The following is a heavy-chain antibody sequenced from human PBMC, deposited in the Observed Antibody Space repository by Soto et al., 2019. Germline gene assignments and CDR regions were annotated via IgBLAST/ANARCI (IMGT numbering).Heavy chain of an antibody. J-gene: IGHJ4*02. CDR2: IDPSDSYT. CDR1: GYSFTSYW. Sequence: PGESLKISCKGSGYSFTSYWISWVRQRPGKGLEWMGRIDPSDSYTNYSPSFQGHVTISADKSISTAYLQWNSLKASDTAMYYCARHSTNWNYNWGQGTLVTVSS. D-gene: IGHD1-7*01. CDR3: ARHSTNWNYN. V-gene: IGHV5-10-1*01.